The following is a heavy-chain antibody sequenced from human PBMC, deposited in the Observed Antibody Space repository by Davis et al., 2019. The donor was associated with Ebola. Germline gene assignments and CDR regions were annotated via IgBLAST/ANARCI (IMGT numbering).Heavy chain of an antibody. D-gene: IGHD6-13*01. CDR3: ARGLVAAAEDFGDYGMDV. CDR2: ISAYNGNT. CDR1: GYTFTSYG. J-gene: IGHJ6*02. Sequence: ASVKVSCKASGYTFTSYGISWVRQAPGQGLEWMGWISAYNGNTNYAQKLQGRVTMTTDTSTSTAYMELRSLRSEDTAVYYCARGLVAAAEDFGDYGMDVWGQGTTVTVSS. V-gene: IGHV1-18*04.